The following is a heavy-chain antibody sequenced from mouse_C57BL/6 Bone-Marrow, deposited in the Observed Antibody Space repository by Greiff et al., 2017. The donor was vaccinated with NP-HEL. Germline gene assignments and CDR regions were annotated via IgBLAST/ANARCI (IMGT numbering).Heavy chain of an antibody. CDR2: IIPNNGGT. J-gene: IGHJ4*01. Sequence: VQLQQSGPELVKPGASVKMSCKASGYTFTDYNMHWVKQSHGKSLEWIGYIIPNNGGTSYNQKFKGKATLTVDTSSSTAYMELRSLTSEDSAVYYCASPPFITTVEYYAMGDWGQGASVTVAS. CDR1: GYTFTDYN. D-gene: IGHD1-1*01. CDR3: ASPPFITTVEYYAMGD. V-gene: IGHV1-22*01.